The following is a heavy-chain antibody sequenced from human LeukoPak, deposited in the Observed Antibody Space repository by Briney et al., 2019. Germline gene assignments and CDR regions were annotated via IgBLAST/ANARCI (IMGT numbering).Heavy chain of an antibody. J-gene: IGHJ3*02. V-gene: IGHV1-69*13. CDR1: GGTFSSYA. CDR3: ARDIGNYYDSRPAFDI. Sequence: SVKVSCKASGGTFSSYAISWVRQAPGQGLEWMGGIIPIFGTANYAQKFQGRVTTTADESTSTAYMELSSLRSEDTAVYYCARDIGNYYDSRPAFDIWGQGTMVTVSS. D-gene: IGHD3-22*01. CDR2: IIPIFGTA.